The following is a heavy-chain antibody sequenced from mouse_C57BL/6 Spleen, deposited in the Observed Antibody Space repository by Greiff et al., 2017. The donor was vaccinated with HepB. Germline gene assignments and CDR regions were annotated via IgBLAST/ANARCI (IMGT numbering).Heavy chain of an antibody. J-gene: IGHJ3*01. D-gene: IGHD2-5*01. Sequence: VQLQQSGAELVKPGASVKLSCKASGYTFTSYWMHWVKQRPGQGLEWIGMIHPNSGSTNYNEKFKSKATLTVDKSSSTAYMQLSSLTSEDSAVYYCARSSYSNYAWFAYWGQGTLVTVSA. CDR3: ARSSYSNYAWFAY. V-gene: IGHV1-64*01. CDR1: GYTFTSYW. CDR2: IHPNSGST.